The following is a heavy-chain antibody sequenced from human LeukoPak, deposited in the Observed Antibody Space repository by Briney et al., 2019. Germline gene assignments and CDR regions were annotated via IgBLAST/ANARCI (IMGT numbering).Heavy chain of an antibody. CDR1: GGTFSSYA. D-gene: IGHD3-10*01. CDR3: ARGIPYYYGSGRSYYMDV. J-gene: IGHJ6*03. Sequence: SVKVSCKASGGTFSSYAISWVRQAPGQGLEWMGGIIPIFGTANYAQKFQGRVTITADESTSTAYMELSSLRSEDTAVYYCARGIPYYYGSGRSYYMDVWGKGTTVTVAS. V-gene: IGHV1-69*13. CDR2: IIPIFGTA.